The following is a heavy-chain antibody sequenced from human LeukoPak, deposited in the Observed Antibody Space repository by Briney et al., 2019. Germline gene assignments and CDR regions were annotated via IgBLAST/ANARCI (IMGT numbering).Heavy chain of an antibody. V-gene: IGHV1-2*02. J-gene: IGHJ5*02. CDR1: GYTFTVYY. CDR2: INPKSGGA. D-gene: IGHD6-13*01. Sequence: ASVKASCKASGYTFTVYYIHWVRQAPGQGLEWMGWINPKSGGANYAQKFQGRVTMTRDTSISTAYMELSRLRSVDTAVYYCAREDFCSSGSCFDPWGQGTLVTVPS. CDR3: AREDFCSSGSCFDP.